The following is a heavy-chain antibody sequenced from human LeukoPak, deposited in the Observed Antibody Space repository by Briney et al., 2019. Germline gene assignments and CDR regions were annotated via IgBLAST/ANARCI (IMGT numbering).Heavy chain of an antibody. D-gene: IGHD3-10*01. Sequence: PGGSLRLSCAASGFTFSSYEMNWVRQAPGKGLEWISYISSSGDTKYYADSVKGRFTLSRADSANTLYLQMNSLRAEDTAVYYCVRGSKIRGVIPEGEFDYWGQGTLVTVSS. CDR1: GFTFSSYE. CDR2: ISSSGDTK. J-gene: IGHJ4*02. CDR3: VRGSKIRGVIPEGEFDY. V-gene: IGHV3-48*03.